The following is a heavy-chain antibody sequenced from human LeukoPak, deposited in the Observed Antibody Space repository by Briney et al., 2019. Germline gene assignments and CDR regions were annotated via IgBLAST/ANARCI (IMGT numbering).Heavy chain of an antibody. Sequence: SETLSLTCTVSGGSISSGDYYWRWIRQPPGKGLEWIGYIYYSGSTYYNPSLKSRVTISVDTSKNQFSLKLSSVTAADTAVYYCARVDTAMATPFDYWGQGTLVTVSS. CDR2: IYYSGST. CDR1: GGSISSGDYY. V-gene: IGHV4-30-4*01. D-gene: IGHD5-18*01. J-gene: IGHJ4*02. CDR3: ARVDTAMATPFDY.